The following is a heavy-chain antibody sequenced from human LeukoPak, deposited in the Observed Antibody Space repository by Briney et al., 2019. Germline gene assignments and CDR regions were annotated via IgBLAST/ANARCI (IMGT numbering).Heavy chain of an antibody. CDR3: ARGGVVVPAAILY. CDR2: ISYDGSNK. J-gene: IGHJ4*02. CDR1: GFTFSSDA. V-gene: IGHV3-30*04. D-gene: IGHD2-2*01. Sequence: AGGSLRLSCAASGFTFSSDAMHWVRQAPGKGLEWVAVISYDGSNKYYADSVKGRFTISRDNSKNTLYLQMNSLRAEDTAVYYCARGGVVVPAAILYWGQGTLVTVSS.